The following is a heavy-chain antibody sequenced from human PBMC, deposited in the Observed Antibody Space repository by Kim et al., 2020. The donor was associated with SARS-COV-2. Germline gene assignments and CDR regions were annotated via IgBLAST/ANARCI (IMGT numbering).Heavy chain of an antibody. J-gene: IGHJ4*02. CDR2: ISSSSSYI. CDR3: ARDLSARAEGGGVGTGFGELF. D-gene: IGHD3-10*01. Sequence: GGSLRLSCAASGFTFSSYSMNWVRQAPGKGLEWVSSISSSSSYIYYADSVKGRFTISRDNAKNSLYLQMNSLRAEYTAVYYCARDLSARAEGGGVGTGFGELFWGQGTLVTVSS. V-gene: IGHV3-21*04. CDR1: GFTFSSYS.